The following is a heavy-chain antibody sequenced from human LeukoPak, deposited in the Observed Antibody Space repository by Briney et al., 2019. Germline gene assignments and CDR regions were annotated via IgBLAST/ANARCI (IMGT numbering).Heavy chain of an antibody. Sequence: PSETLSLTCTVSGGSISRYYWSWIRQPPGKGLEWIGYIYYSRSTNYNPSLKSRVTISVDTSKNQFSLKLSSVTAADTAVYFCASPDSSGKNDWGQGTLVTVSS. J-gene: IGHJ4*02. V-gene: IGHV4-59*01. CDR1: GGSISRYY. D-gene: IGHD3-22*01. CDR3: ASPDSSGKND. CDR2: IYYSRST.